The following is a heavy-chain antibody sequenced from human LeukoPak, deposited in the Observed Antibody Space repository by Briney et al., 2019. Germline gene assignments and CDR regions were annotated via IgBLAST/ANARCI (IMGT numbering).Heavy chain of an antibody. CDR1: GFTFSSYS. CDR3: ARGSGSYLHHYDCYMDV. Sequence: PGGSLRLSCAASGFTFSSYSMNWVRQAPGKGLEWVSSISSSSSYIYYADSVKGRFTISRDNAKNSLYLQMNSLRAEDTALYYCARGSGSYLHHYDCYMDVWGKGTTVTVSS. J-gene: IGHJ6*03. D-gene: IGHD3-10*01. V-gene: IGHV3-21*04. CDR2: ISSSSSYI.